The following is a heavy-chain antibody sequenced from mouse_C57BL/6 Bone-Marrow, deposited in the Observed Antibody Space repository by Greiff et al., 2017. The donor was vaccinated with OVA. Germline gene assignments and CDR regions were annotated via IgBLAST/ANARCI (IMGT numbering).Heavy chain of an antibody. CDR2: IYPGNSDT. J-gene: IGHJ2*01. D-gene: IGHD2-12*01. V-gene: IGHV1-5*01. CDR3: TRGGYSHYFDY. CDR1: GYTFTSYW. Sequence: EVKLQQSGPVLARPGASVKMSCKTSGYTFTSYWMHWVKQRTGQGLEWIGAIYPGNSDTSYNQKFKGKATLTAVTSASTAYMEISSLTNEDSAVYYCTRGGYSHYFDYWGQGTTLTGSS.